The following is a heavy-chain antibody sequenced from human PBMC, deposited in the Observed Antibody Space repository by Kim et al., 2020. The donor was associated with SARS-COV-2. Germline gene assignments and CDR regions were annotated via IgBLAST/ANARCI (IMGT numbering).Heavy chain of an antibody. CDR3: ARDQTPGYYYGMDV. V-gene: IGHV3-30*07. J-gene: IGHJ6*02. Sequence: ADTVKGRFTITRDNSKNTLYLQMSSLRAEDTAVYYCARDQTPGYYYGMDVWGQGTTVTVSS.